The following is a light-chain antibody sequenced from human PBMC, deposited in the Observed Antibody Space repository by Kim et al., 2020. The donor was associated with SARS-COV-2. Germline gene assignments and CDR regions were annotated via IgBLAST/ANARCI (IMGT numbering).Light chain of an antibody. V-gene: IGKV1-39*01. CDR3: QQSYSTPYT. CDR2: GAS. CDR1: QSVISY. Sequence: DIQLTQSPSSLSASVGDRVTITCRASQSVISYLNWYQQKPGKAPKLLIFGASSLQSGVPSRFNGRESGTDFTLIITSLQPEDFASYYCQQSYSTPYTFGRGTKLEI. J-gene: IGKJ2*01.